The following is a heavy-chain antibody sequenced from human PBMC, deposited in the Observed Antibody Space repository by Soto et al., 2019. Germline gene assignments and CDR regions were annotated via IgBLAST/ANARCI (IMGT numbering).Heavy chain of an antibody. D-gene: IGHD5-12*01. J-gene: IGHJ4*02. CDR3: AAGGGLPRYY. V-gene: IGHV4-30-2*01. CDR2: IYHSGST. CDR1: VASISSGGYY. Sequence: TLSPTCTVSVASISSGGYYWSWSRQPPGKGLEWIGYIYHSGSTYYNPSLKSRVTISVDRSKNQFSLKLSSVTAADTAVYYCAAGGGLPRYYWGQGTLVTVSS.